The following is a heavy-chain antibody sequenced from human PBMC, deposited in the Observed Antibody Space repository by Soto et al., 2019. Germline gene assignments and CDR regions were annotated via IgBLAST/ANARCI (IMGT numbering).Heavy chain of an antibody. V-gene: IGHV3-23*01. Sequence: PGGSLGLSCAASGFTFSTYAMSWVRQAPGKGLEWVSGISGSGDNTYYADSVKGRFTISRDNSKNTLYLQMNSLRAEDTAVYHCAVRRIGSYFDSWGQGTLVTVSS. CDR2: ISGSGDNT. CDR3: AVRRIGSYFDS. CDR1: GFTFSTYA. D-gene: IGHD3-10*01. J-gene: IGHJ4*02.